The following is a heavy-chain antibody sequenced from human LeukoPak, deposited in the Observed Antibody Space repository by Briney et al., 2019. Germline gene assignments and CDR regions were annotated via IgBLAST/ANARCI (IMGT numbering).Heavy chain of an antibody. D-gene: IGHD6-13*01. CDR2: IYHSGST. J-gene: IGHJ5*02. Sequence: SETLSLTCTVSGYSISSGYYWGWIRQPPGKGLEWIGSIYHSGSTYYNPSLKSRVTISVDTSKNQFSLKLSSVTAADTAVYYCAREGIAAAGRFDPWGQGTLVTVSS. CDR1: GYSISSGYY. CDR3: AREGIAAAGRFDP. V-gene: IGHV4-38-2*02.